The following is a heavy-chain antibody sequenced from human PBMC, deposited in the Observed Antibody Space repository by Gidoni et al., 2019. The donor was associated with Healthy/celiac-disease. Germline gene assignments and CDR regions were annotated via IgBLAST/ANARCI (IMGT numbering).Heavy chain of an antibody. J-gene: IGHJ6*02. V-gene: IGHV3-30-3*01. CDR1: GFTFSSYA. Sequence: QVQLVESGGGVVQPGRSLRLSCAASGFTFSSYAMHWVRQAPGKGLEGVAVISYDVSNKYYADSVKGRFTISRDNSKNTLYLQMNSLRAEDTAVYYCARDRMIVVVIDPYYYGMDVWGQGTTVTISS. D-gene: IGHD3-22*01. CDR2: ISYDVSNK. CDR3: ARDRMIVVVIDPYYYGMDV.